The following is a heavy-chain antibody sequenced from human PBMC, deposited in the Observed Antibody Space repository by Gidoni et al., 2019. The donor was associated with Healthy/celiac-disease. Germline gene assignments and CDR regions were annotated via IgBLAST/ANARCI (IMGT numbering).Heavy chain of an antibody. D-gene: IGHD3-10*01. CDR2: INHSGST. V-gene: IGHV4-34*01. Sequence: QVQLQQWVAGLLKPSETLSLTCAVYGGSFSVYYLRWIRQPPGKGLEWIGEINHSGSTNYNPCLKSRVTISVDTSKNQFSLKLSSVTAADTAVYYCARAKSLTSYYYGSGSYSKNYYYYYGMDVWGQGTTVTVSS. CDR3: ARAKSLTSYYYGSGSYSKNYYYYYGMDV. J-gene: IGHJ6*02. CDR1: GGSFSVYY.